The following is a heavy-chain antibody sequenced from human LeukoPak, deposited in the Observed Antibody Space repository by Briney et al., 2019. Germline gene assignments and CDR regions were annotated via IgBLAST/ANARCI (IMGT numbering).Heavy chain of an antibody. V-gene: IGHV3-11*01. D-gene: IGHD1-26*01. CDR3: ARGGAHGMDV. J-gene: IGHJ6*02. CDR1: GFTFSDYY. CDR2: ISGVASDI. Sequence: GGSLRLSCAASGFTFSDYYMTWIRQAPGKGLEWVSYISGVASDIYYADSVKGRFTISRDNAKKSVYLQMNSLRAEDTAVYHCARGGAHGMDVWGLGTTVTVSS.